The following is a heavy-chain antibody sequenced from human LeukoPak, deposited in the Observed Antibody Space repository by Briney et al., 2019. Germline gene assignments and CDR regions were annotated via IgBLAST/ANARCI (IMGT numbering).Heavy chain of an antibody. D-gene: IGHD2-2*01. J-gene: IGHJ6*03. CDR1: GGSFSGYY. V-gene: IGHV4-34*01. CDR3: ARGGGSLYPYYYYYMDV. CDR2: INHSGST. Sequence: SETLSLTCAVYGGSFSGYYWSWIRRPPGKGLEWIGEINHSGSTNYNPSLKSRVTISVDTSKNQFSLKLSSVTAADTAVYYCARGGGSLYPYYYYYMDVWGKRTRVTVSS.